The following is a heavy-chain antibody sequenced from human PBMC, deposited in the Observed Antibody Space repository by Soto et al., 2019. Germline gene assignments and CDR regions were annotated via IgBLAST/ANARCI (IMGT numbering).Heavy chain of an antibody. Sequence: GGSLRLSCAASGFTFDDYAMHWVRQAPGKGLEWVSGISWNSGSIGYADSVKGRFTISRDNAKNSLYLQMNSLRAEDTALYYCAKDKFERIFGVVREYYYYYMDVWGKGTTVTVSS. D-gene: IGHD3-3*01. J-gene: IGHJ6*03. CDR2: ISWNSGSI. CDR3: AKDKFERIFGVVREYYYYYMDV. CDR1: GFTFDDYA. V-gene: IGHV3-9*01.